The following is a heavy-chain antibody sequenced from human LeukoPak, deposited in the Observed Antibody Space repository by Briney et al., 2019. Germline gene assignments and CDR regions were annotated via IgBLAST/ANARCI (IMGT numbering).Heavy chain of an antibody. Sequence: GGSLRLSCAASGFTFSSYAMSWVRQAPGEGLEWVSAISGSGGSTYYADSVKGRFTISRDNSKNTLYLQMSSLRAEDTAVYYCAKGTYMVRGVSPLDYWGQGTLVTVSS. V-gene: IGHV3-23*01. D-gene: IGHD3-10*01. CDR3: AKGTYMVRGVSPLDY. J-gene: IGHJ4*02. CDR1: GFTFSSYA. CDR2: ISGSGGST.